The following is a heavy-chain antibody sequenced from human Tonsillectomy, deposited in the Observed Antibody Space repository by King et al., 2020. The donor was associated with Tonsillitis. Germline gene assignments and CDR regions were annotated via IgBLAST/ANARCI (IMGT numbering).Heavy chain of an antibody. J-gene: IGHJ4*02. D-gene: IGHD3-3*01. CDR3: ARVRSWSGSYYFDY. V-gene: IGHV4-59*01. Sequence: QLQESGPGLVKPSETLSLTCSVSGGSISSYYWSWIRQPPGKGLEWIGYIYYNGNTNYNPSLKSRVTISVDTSKNQFSLKLSSVTAADTAVYYCARVRSWSGSYYFDYWGQGTLAT. CDR2: IYYNGNT. CDR1: GGSISSYY.